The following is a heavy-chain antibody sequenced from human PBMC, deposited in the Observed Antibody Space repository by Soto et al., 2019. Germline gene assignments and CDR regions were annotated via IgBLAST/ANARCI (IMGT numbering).Heavy chain of an antibody. CDR1: GGSISSYY. D-gene: IGHD3-10*01. Sequence: QVQLQESGPGLVKPSETLSLTCTVSGGSISSYYWSWIRQPPGKGLEWIGYIYYSGSTNYNPSLXGXVXIXXDTSKNQFALKLSSVTAADTAVYYCARRYGSGLDYWGQGTLVTVSS. CDR2: IYYSGST. J-gene: IGHJ4*02. V-gene: IGHV4-59*08. CDR3: ARRYGSGLDY.